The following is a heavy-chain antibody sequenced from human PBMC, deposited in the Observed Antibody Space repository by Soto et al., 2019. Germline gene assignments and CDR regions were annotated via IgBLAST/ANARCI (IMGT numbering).Heavy chain of an antibody. V-gene: IGHV4-31*03. CDR3: ARVYRGFWSGYYGFYYFDY. Sequence: TLSLTCTVSGCSISRGGYYWSWIRQHPGKGLEWIGYIYYSGSTYYNPSLKSRVTISVDTSKNQFSLKLSSVTAAYTAVYYCARVYRGFWSGYYGFYYFDYWGQGTLVTVSS. J-gene: IGHJ4*02. D-gene: IGHD3-3*01. CDR1: GCSISRGGYY. CDR2: IYYSGST.